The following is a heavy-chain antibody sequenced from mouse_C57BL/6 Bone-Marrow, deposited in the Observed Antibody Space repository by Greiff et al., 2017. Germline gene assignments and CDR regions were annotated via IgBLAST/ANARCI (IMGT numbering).Heavy chain of an antibody. CDR3: TLYYGNSYAMDY. V-gene: IGHV14-4*01. CDR1: GFNIKDDY. CDR2: IDPENGDT. J-gene: IGHJ4*01. Sequence: VQLKQSGAELVRPGASVKLSCTASGFNIKDDYMHWVKQRPEQGLEWIGWIDPENGDTEYASKFQGKATITAATSSNTAYLQLSSLTSEDTAVYYCTLYYGNSYAMDYWGQGTSVTVSS. D-gene: IGHD2-1*01.